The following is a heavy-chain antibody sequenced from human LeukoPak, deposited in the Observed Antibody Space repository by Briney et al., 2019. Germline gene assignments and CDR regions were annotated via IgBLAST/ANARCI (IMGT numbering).Heavy chain of an antibody. CDR3: ARKKEYDSSGFPGYYYGMDV. J-gene: IGHJ6*02. V-gene: IGHV3-21*01. D-gene: IGHD3-22*01. Sequence: PGGSLRLSCAASGFTFSSYSTNWVRQAPGKGLEWVSSISSSSSYIYYADSVKGRFTISRDNAKNSLYLQMNSLRAEDTAVYYCARKKEYDSSGFPGYYYGMDVWGQGTTVTVSS. CDR2: ISSSSSYI. CDR1: GFTFSSYS.